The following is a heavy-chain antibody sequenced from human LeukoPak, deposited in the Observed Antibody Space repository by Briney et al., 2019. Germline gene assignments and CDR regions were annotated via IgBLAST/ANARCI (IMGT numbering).Heavy chain of an antibody. CDR2: ISGSGGST. V-gene: IGHV3-23*01. CDR1: GFTFSSYA. J-gene: IGHJ4*02. D-gene: IGHD4-17*01. CDR3: AKDPDYGDYVISFDY. Sequence: GGSLRLSCAASGFTFSSYAMSWVRQAPGKGLEWVSAISGSGGSTYYADSVKGRFTISRDNSKNTLYLQMNSLRAEDTAVYYCAKDPDYGDYVISFDYWGQGTLVTVSS.